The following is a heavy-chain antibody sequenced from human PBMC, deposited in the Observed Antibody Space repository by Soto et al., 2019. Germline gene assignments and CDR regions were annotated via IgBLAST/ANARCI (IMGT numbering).Heavy chain of an antibody. D-gene: IGHD4-17*01. CDR2: IYYSGST. V-gene: IGHV4-59*01. Sequence: QVQLQESGPGLVKPSETLSLTCTVSGGSISSYYWSWIRQPPGKGLEWIGYIYYSGSTNYNPSLTSRVTISVDTSKNQFSLKLSSVTAADTAVYYCARRYGASFDYWGQGPLVTVSS. CDR3: ARRYGASFDY. CDR1: GGSISSYY. J-gene: IGHJ4*02.